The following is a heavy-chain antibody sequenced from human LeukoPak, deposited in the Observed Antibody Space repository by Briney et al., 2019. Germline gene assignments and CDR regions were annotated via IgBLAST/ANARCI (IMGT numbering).Heavy chain of an antibody. V-gene: IGHV1-18*01. J-gene: IGHJ4*02. CDR3: ARDGTSADDY. CDR1: GYTFSNFG. CDR2: ISGNNDNP. D-gene: IGHD1-26*01. Sequence: VASVKVSCRTSGYTFSNFGINWVRQAPGQGFEWMGWISGNNDNPNYGQKFQGRFTVTTDSSTSTAYMELRNLTFDDTAVYYCARDGTSADDYWGQGTLVTVSS.